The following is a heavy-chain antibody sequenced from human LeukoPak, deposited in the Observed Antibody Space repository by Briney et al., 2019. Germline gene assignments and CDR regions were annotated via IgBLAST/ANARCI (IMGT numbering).Heavy chain of an antibody. Sequence: ASVKVSCKASGGTFSSYAISWVRQAPGQGLEWMGGIIPIFGTANYAQKFQGRVTITADESTSTAYMELSSLRSEDTAVYYCARERVVPAAPYYYYGMDVWGQGTTVTVSS. CDR2: IIPIFGTA. D-gene: IGHD2-2*01. CDR1: GGTFSSYA. CDR3: ARERVVPAAPYYYYGMDV. V-gene: IGHV1-69*13. J-gene: IGHJ6*02.